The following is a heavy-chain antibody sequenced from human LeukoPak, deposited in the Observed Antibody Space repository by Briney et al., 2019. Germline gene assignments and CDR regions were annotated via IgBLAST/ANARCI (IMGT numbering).Heavy chain of an antibody. CDR1: GYAFTSYG. J-gene: IGHJ6*02. V-gene: IGHV1-18*01. CDR2: ISGYNGET. CDR3: ARDQAVHTDLGANYGMDV. Sequence: APVKVSCKASGYAFTSYGVTWVRQAPGQGLEWMGWISGYNGETKYSQRFEGRVSMTTDTSTNTAYMEVRSLRSDDTAVYFCARDQAVHTDLGANYGMDVWGQGTTVTVSS. D-gene: IGHD5-18*01.